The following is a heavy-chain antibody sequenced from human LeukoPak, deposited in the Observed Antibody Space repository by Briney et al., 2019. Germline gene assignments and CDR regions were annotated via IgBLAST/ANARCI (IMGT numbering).Heavy chain of an antibody. Sequence: PGGSLRLSCAASGFTFSDHYMNWVRQAPGKGLEWVGRIRNRVNTYTTDYAASVKGRFTVSRDDSKRSLYLQMSSLRAEDTAVYYCAKEFNRGLPDYWGQGTLVTVPS. CDR3: AKEFNRGLPDY. CDR2: IRNRVNTYTT. CDR1: GFTFSDHY. J-gene: IGHJ4*02. D-gene: IGHD2-21*01. V-gene: IGHV3-72*01.